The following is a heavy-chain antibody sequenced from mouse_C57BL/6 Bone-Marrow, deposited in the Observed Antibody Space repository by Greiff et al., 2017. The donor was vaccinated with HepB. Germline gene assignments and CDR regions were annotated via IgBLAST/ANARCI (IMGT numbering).Heavy chain of an antibody. V-gene: IGHV1-81*01. CDR1: GYTFTSYG. CDR2: IYPRSGNT. D-gene: IGHD1-1*01. J-gene: IGHJ2*01. Sequence: QVQLKESGAELVRPGASVKLSCKASGYTFTSYGISWVKQRTGQGLEWIGEIYPRSGNTYYNEKFKGKATLTADKSSSTAYMELRSLTSEDSAVYFCARGGYYGSSYDFDYWGQGTTLTVSS. CDR3: ARGGYYGSSYDFDY.